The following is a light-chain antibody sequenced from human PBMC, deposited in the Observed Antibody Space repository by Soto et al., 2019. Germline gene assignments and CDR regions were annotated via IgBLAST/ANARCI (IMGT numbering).Light chain of an antibody. Sequence: ETMMTQSPDTLSVSLGERATLSCRASQSLRSSLAWYQQKPGQAPGLLIYDASTRATGIPARFSGSGSGTDFTITISGLQSEDFAVYYCQQYNNWPQTFGQGTKVEIK. V-gene: IGKV3-15*01. CDR3: QQYNNWPQT. CDR2: DAS. CDR1: QSLRSS. J-gene: IGKJ1*01.